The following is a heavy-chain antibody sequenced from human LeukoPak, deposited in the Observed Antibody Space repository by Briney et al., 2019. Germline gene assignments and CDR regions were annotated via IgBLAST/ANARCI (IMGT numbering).Heavy chain of an antibody. CDR1: GLSFSTYA. CDR3: AKSSGGSCYSSVDY. V-gene: IGHV3-23*01. CDR2: ITDSGGNT. J-gene: IGHJ4*02. Sequence: GGSLRLSCAASGLSFSTYAISWVRQAPGKGLEWVSCITDSGGNTLYADSVKGRFTISRDNSKNTLYLQMNNLRAEDTAICYCAKSSGGSCYSSVDYWGQGTLVTVSS. D-gene: IGHD2-15*01.